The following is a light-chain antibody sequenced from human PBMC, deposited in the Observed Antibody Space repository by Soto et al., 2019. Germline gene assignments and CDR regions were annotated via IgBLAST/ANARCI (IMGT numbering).Light chain of an antibody. Sequence: EIVMTQSPATLSVSPGETVTLSCRASQSVSSNLAWYQQKPGQAPRLLIYAVSTRATGIPARFSGSGSGTEFTLAISSLQSEDFAIYYCQQYTNWPPTFTFGQGTKRQIK. CDR3: QQYTNWPPTFT. V-gene: IGKV3-15*01. CDR2: AVS. J-gene: IGKJ2*01. CDR1: QSVSSN.